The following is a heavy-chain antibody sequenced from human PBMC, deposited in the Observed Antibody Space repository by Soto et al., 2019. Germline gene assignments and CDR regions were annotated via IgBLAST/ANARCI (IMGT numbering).Heavy chain of an antibody. CDR3: AEGVLRYFDWLPPTLDY. J-gene: IGHJ4*02. D-gene: IGHD3-9*01. V-gene: IGHV3-11*01. CDR2: ISSSGSTI. CDR1: GFTFSDYY. Sequence: QVQLVESGGGLVKPGGSLRLSCAASGFTFSDYYMSWIRQAPGKGLEWVSYISSSGSTIYYADSVKGRFTISRDNAKNSLYLQMNSLRAEDTAVYCCAEGVLRYFDWLPPTLDYWGQGTLVTVSS.